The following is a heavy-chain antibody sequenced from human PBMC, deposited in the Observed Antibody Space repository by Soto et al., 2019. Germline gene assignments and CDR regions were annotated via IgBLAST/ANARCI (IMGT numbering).Heavy chain of an antibody. D-gene: IGHD2-15*01. CDR2: ISYDGNNK. Sequence: QVQLVESGGGVVQPGRSLRLSCAASGFTFSSYVMHWVRQAPGKGLEWVAVISYDGNNKYYANSVKGRFTISRDNSKNTLYLQMNSLRGEDTAVYYCARAGCDGGSCYTLVGLRYGMDVWGQGTTVTVSS. J-gene: IGHJ6*02. V-gene: IGHV3-30-3*01. CDR1: GFTFSSYV. CDR3: ARAGCDGGSCYTLVGLRYGMDV.